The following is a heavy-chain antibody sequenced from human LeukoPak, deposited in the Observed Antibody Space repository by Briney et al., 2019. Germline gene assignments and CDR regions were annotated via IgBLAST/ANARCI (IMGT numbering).Heavy chain of an antibody. Sequence: GASVKVSCKASGYTFTSYGISWVRQAPGQGLEWMGWISAYNGNTNYAQKLQGRVTMTTDTSTSTAYMELRSLRSDDTAVYYCARSVYSSGWSLYYYYYYMDVWGKGTTVTISS. CDR2: ISAYNGNT. CDR1: GYTFTSYG. V-gene: IGHV1-18*01. D-gene: IGHD6-19*01. J-gene: IGHJ6*03. CDR3: ARSVYSSGWSLYYYYYYMDV.